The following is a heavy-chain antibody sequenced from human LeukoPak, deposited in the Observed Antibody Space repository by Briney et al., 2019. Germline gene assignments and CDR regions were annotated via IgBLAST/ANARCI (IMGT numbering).Heavy chain of an antibody. CDR1: GFTVSSNY. CDR2: IYGGGGT. Sequence: GALRLSCAASGFTVSSNYMSWVRQAPGKGLEWVSVIYGGGGTYYADSVKGRFTISRDNSKNTLYLQMNSLRSEDTAVYYCARASEDCSGGSCQRWFDPWGQGTLVTISS. D-gene: IGHD2-15*01. CDR3: ARASEDCSGGSCQRWFDP. J-gene: IGHJ5*02. V-gene: IGHV3-53*05.